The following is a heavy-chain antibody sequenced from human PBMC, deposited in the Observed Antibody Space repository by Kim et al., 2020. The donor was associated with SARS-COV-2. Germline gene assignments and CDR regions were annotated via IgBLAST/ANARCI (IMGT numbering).Heavy chain of an antibody. CDR2: INTNTGNP. V-gene: IGHV7-4-1*02. D-gene: IGHD3-10*01. J-gene: IGHJ5*02. CDR1: GYTLTNYA. CDR3: TRVQGMHYYGSGSYSGGWLDP. Sequence: ASVKVSCKASGYTLTNYAINWVRQAPGQGLEWMGWINTNTGNPTYAQGLTGRFVFVLGISVSTAYLQISSLKAEDTAVYYCTRVQGMHYYGSGSYSGGWLDPWGQGTLVTVSS.